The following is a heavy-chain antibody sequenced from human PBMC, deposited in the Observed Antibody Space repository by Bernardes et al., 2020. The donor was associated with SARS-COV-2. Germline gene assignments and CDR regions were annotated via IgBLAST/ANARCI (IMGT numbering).Heavy chain of an antibody. D-gene: IGHD3-10*01. CDR3: ATSLRDITMVRGAKGLYFDY. V-gene: IGHV4-59*01. Sequence: SETLSLTCTVSGGSISSYYWSWIRQPPGKGLEWIGYIYYSWSTNYNPSLKSRVTISVDTSKNQFSLKLSSVTAADTAVYYCATSLRDITMVRGAKGLYFDYWGQGTLVTVSS. CDR2: IYYSWST. CDR1: GGSISSYY. J-gene: IGHJ4*02.